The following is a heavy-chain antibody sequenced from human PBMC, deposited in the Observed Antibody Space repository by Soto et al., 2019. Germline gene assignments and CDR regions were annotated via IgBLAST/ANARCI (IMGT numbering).Heavy chain of an antibody. CDR2: ISTTGSYT. J-gene: IGHJ4*02. CDR1: GFTFSDYY. V-gene: IGHV3-11*05. CDR3: ARIVGARLNDY. D-gene: IGHD1-26*01. Sequence: QVQLVESGGGLVKPGGSLRLSCAASGFTFSDYYMTWFRQAPGKGLEWLSCISTTGSYTNYADSVKGRFTLSRDNAENSLYLQMDSLRGEEPAVYYCARIVGARLNDYWGQGTLVTVS.